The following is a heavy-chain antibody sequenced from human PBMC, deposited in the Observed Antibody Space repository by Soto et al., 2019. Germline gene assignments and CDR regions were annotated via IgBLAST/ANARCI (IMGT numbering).Heavy chain of an antibody. CDR2: VYDTDGT. CDR3: AKDGSWGDHYYFDN. D-gene: IGHD2-21*02. CDR1: GLTVTGKKY. V-gene: IGHV3-53*01. J-gene: IGHJ4*02. Sequence: DVQLVESGGGLIQPGGSLRLSCEAFGLTVTGKKYVAWVRQAPGKGLEWVSGVYDTDGTYYADSVRGRFTTSRDNSKKMLYLEMNRLKGDDTALYYCAKDGSWGDHYYFDNWGQGTLVTVSS.